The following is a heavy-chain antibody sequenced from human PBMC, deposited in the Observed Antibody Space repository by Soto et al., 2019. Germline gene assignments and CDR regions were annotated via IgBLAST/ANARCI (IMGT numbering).Heavy chain of an antibody. CDR2: IWYDGSNK. CDR1: GFTFSSYG. D-gene: IGHD6-13*01. V-gene: IGHV3-33*01. CDR3: ARGSIPGSSWGRGYYFDY. J-gene: IGHJ4*02. Sequence: QVQLVESGGGVVQPGRSLRLSCAASGFTFSSYGMHWVRQAPGKGLEWVAGIWYDGSNKYYADSVKGRFTISRDNSTNTRYLQMNSLRAEDTAVYYCARGSIPGSSWGRGYYFDYWGQGTLVTVSS.